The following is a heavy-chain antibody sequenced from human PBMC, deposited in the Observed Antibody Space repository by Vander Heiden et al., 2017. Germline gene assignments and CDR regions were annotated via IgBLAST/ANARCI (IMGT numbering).Heavy chain of an antibody. CDR3: AIVGYDVWSGYLDY. V-gene: IGHV1-46*01. D-gene: IGHD3-3*01. CDR1: GSTFTSYY. Sequence: QVQLVQSGAEVKKPGASVKVSCTPSGSTFTSYYMHWVRQAPGQGLEWMGIINPSGGRTSYAQKVQDRVTMTRDTSTSTVYMGLRRMRSEVTAGYYCAIVGYDVWSGYLDYWGQGTMVTVSS. CDR2: INPSGGRT. J-gene: IGHJ4*02.